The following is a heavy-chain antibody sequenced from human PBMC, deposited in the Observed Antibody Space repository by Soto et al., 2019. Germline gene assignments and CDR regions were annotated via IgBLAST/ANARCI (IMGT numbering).Heavy chain of an antibody. V-gene: IGHV1-69*13. CDR2: IIPIFGTA. Sequence: ASVKVSCKASGGTFSSYAISWVRQAPGQGLEWMGGIIPIFGTANYAQKFQGRVTITADESTSTAYMELSSLRSEDTAVYYCAREGKQWLVTNWFGPWGQGTLVTVSS. J-gene: IGHJ5*02. D-gene: IGHD6-19*01. CDR1: GGTFSSYA. CDR3: AREGKQWLVTNWFGP.